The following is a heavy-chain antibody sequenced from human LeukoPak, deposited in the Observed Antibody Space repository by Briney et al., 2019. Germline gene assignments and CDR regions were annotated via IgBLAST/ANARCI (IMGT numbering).Heavy chain of an antibody. CDR3: AKDPIYDYVWGSLEY. Sequence: GGSLRLSCAASGFTFSSYAMSWVRQAPGKGLEWVSSISGGGGSTYYAASVKGRFTISRDNSKNTLYLQMNSLRAEDTAVYYCAKDPIYDYVWGSLEYWGQGTLVTVSS. V-gene: IGHV3-23*01. CDR2: ISGGGGST. D-gene: IGHD3-16*01. CDR1: GFTFSSYA. J-gene: IGHJ4*02.